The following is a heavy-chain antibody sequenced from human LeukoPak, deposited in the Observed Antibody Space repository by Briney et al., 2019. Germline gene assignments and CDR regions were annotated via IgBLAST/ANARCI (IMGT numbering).Heavy chain of an antibody. CDR1: GYIFTDYY. CDR2: INPNSGGT. D-gene: IGHD3-16*02. J-gene: IGHJ5*02. V-gene: IGHV1/OR15-1*02. Sequence: ASVKVSCKASGYIFTDYYMHWVRQAPGQELGWMGLINPNSGGTNYAQKFQGRVTMTRDTSISTAYTELSSLRSEDMAVYYCARDNSVGDIAWWFDPWGQGTLVTVSS. CDR3: ARDNSVGDIAWWFDP.